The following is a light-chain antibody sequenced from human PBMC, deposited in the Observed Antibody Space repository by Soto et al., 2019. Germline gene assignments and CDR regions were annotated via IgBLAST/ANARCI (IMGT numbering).Light chain of an antibody. CDR1: QGIRDD. Sequence: AIQMTQFPSSLSVSVGDGVTITCRASQGIRDDLGWYQQKPGKAPKLLIYRAPTLQSGVPSRFSGSGSGTDFTFTINNLQPEDVATYYCLQDHSYLTFGGGTKVEI. CDR2: RAP. V-gene: IGKV1-6*01. CDR3: LQDHSYLT. J-gene: IGKJ4*01.